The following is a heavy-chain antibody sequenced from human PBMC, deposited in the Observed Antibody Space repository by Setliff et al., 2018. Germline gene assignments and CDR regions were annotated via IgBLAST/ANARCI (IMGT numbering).Heavy chain of an antibody. J-gene: IGHJ4*02. CDR3: ARGEPSILVVPAAFFDC. CDR2: ISTSGGII. CDR1: GFTFSNYE. Sequence: GGSLRLSCAASGFTFSNYEMNWVRQAPGKGLEWVSHISTSGGIIYYADSVKGRFTISRDNSKNSVYLQMNSLRAEDTAVYYCARGEPSILVVPAAFFDCWGQGTLVTVSS. V-gene: IGHV3-48*03. D-gene: IGHD2-2*01.